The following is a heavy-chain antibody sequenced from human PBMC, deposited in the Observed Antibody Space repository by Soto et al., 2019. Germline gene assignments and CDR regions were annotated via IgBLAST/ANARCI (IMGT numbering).Heavy chain of an antibody. D-gene: IGHD4-17*01. J-gene: IGHJ4*02. V-gene: IGHV3-7*01. Sequence: GGSLRLSCAVSGFTFANYWMSWVRQAPGKGLEWVANINEDGSETNYVDSVRGRFTISRDNAKNSLFLQVNSLRAEDTAVYYCARTTAFGYWGQGTQVTVPQ. CDR2: INEDGSET. CDR3: ARTTAFGY. CDR1: GFTFANYW.